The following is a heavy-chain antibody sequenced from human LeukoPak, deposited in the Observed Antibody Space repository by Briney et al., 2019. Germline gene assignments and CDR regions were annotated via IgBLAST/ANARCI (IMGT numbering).Heavy chain of an antibody. CDR1: GYTFTSYD. J-gene: IGHJ4*02. CDR3: ARGKQWLVSFDY. CDR2: MNPNSGNT. Sequence: GASVTVSCKASGYTFTSYDINWVRQATGQGLEWMGWMNPNSGNTGYAQKFQGRVTMTRNTSISTAYMELSSLRSEDTAVYYCARGKQWLVSFDYWGQGTLVTVSS. D-gene: IGHD6-19*01. V-gene: IGHV1-8*01.